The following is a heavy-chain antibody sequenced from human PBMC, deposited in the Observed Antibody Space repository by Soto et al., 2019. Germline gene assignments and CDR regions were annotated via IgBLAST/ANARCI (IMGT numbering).Heavy chain of an antibody. CDR2: MWFDGSEK. V-gene: IGHV3-33*01. CDR3: ARLYCSADSCYSVGAFDI. Sequence: QVQLVESGGGVVQPGRSLRLSCAASGFTFSTHGMHWVRQAPGKGLEWVALMWFDGSEKYYGDSVKGRFTISRENSKNTLYLQMNSRSAEDTAVYYCARLYCSADSCYSVGAFDIRGQGTMVTVSA. J-gene: IGHJ3*02. CDR1: GFTFSTHG. D-gene: IGHD2-15*01.